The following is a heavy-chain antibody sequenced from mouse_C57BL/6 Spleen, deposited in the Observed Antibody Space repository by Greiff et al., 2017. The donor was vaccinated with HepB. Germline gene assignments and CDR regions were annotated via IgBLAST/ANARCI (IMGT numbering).Heavy chain of an antibody. CDR3: AREGYDYPFAY. V-gene: IGHV1-64*01. D-gene: IGHD2-4*01. CDR2: IHPNSGST. Sequence: QVQLQQSGAELVKPGASVKLSCKASGYTFTSYWMHWVKQRPGQGLEWIGMIHPNSGSTNYNEKFKSKATLTVDKSSSTAYMQLSSLTSEDSAVYYCAREGYDYPFAYWGQGTLVTVSA. J-gene: IGHJ3*01. CDR1: GYTFTSYW.